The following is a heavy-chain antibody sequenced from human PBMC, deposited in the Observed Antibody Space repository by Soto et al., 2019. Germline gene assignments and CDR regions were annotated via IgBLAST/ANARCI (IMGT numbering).Heavy chain of an antibody. CDR2: IYYSGRT. D-gene: IGHD4-17*01. Sequence: QVQLQESGPGLVKPSETLSLTCTVSGGSVSSGSYYWSWIRQPPGKGLEWIGYIYYSGRTNYNPPLKSRVNISVDTSKNQFSLKLSSVTAADTAVYYCARDHGDYVLNWFDPWGQGTLVTVSS. V-gene: IGHV4-61*01. CDR3: ARDHGDYVLNWFDP. J-gene: IGHJ5*02. CDR1: GGSVSSGSYY.